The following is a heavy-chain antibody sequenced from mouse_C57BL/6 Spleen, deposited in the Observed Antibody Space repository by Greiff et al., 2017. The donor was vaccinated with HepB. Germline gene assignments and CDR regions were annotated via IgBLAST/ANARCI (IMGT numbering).Heavy chain of an antibody. Sequence: QVQLQQPGAELVKPGASVKMSCKASGYTFTSYWITWVKQRPGQGLEWIGDIYPGSGSTNYNEKFKSKATLTVDTSSSTAYMQLSSLTSEDSALYYCARSDYGSRSWYCDVWGTGTTVTVSS. V-gene: IGHV1-55*01. CDR2: IYPGSGST. CDR3: ARSDYGSRSWYCDV. D-gene: IGHD1-1*01. CDR1: GYTFTSYW. J-gene: IGHJ1*03.